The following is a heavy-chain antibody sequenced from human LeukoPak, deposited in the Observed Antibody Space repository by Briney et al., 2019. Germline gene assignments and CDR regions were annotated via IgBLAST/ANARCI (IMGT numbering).Heavy chain of an antibody. J-gene: IGHJ4*02. D-gene: IGHD3-10*01. CDR3: ARLIRFQGVRGVLYYFDY. Sequence: PSETLSLTCTVSGGSISSYYWSWIRQPPGKGLEWIGYIYYSGSTNYNPSLKSRVTISVDTSKNQFSLKLSSVTAADTAVYYCARLIRFQGVRGVLYYFDYWGQGTLVTVSS. CDR1: GGSISSYY. CDR2: IYYSGST. V-gene: IGHV4-59*01.